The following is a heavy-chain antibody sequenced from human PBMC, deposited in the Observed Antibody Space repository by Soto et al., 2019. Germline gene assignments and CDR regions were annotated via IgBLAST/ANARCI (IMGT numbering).Heavy chain of an antibody. V-gene: IGHV1-69*06. J-gene: IGHJ4*02. CDR3: ARGSQLARFDY. CDR1: GGTFSSYA. CDR2: IIPIFGTA. D-gene: IGHD6-6*01. Sequence: ASVKVSCKASGGTFSSYAISWVRQAPGQGLEWMGGIIPIFGTANYAQKFQGRVTITAGKSTSTAYMELSSLRSEDTAVYYCARGSQLARFDYWGQGTLVTVSS.